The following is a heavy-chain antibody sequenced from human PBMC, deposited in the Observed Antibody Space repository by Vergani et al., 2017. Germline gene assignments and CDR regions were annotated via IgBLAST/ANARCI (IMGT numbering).Heavy chain of an antibody. D-gene: IGHD4-23*01. V-gene: IGHV3-30*03. CDR3: ARVPMTTVVTSSFDY. CDR2: ISYDGSNK. J-gene: IGHJ4*02. CDR1: GFTFSSYG. Sequence: QVQLVESGGGVVQPGRSLRLSCAASGFTFSSYGMHWVRQAPGKGLEWVAVISYDGSNKYYADSVKGRFTISRDNSKNTLYLQMNSLRAEDTAVYYCARVPMTTVVTSSFDYWGQGTLVTVSS.